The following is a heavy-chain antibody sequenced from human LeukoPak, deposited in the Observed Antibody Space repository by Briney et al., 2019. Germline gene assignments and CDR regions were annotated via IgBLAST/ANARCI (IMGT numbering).Heavy chain of an antibody. Sequence: PSETLSLTCTVSGGSINSYYWSWIRQPPGKGLEWIGYIYYTGNTNYNPSLKSRVTISEGTSKNQVSLELSSVTAADTAVYYCVRHSRVVAFDYWGQGNLVTVSS. J-gene: IGHJ4*02. CDR3: VRHSRVVAFDY. CDR2: IYYTGNT. D-gene: IGHD2-15*01. V-gene: IGHV4-59*08. CDR1: GGSINSYY.